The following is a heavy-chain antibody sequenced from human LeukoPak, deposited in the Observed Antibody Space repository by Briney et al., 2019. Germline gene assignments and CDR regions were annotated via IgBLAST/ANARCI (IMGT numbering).Heavy chain of an antibody. D-gene: IGHD4-17*01. CDR3: ANEIRPNDY. V-gene: IGHV3-23*01. Sequence: GGSLRLSCTASAFSFSNHAMSWVRQAPGKGLEWVSSISISGGTTYYADSVKGRFTISRENSKSTLYLQMNNLRADDTAVYYCANEIRPNDYWGQGTLVTVSS. CDR1: AFSFSNHA. J-gene: IGHJ4*02. CDR2: ISISGGTT.